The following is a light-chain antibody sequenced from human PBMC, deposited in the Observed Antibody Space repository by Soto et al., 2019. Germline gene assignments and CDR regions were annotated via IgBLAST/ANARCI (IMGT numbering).Light chain of an antibody. CDR2: DAS. CDR3: QQRSNLIT. Sequence: EIVLTQSPATLSLSPGERATLSCRASQSVSSYSAWYQQKPGQAPRLLIYDASNRATGIPARFSGSGSGTDFTLTISSLEPEDFAVYYCQQRSNLITFGQGTRLEIK. J-gene: IGKJ5*01. CDR1: QSVSSY. V-gene: IGKV3-11*01.